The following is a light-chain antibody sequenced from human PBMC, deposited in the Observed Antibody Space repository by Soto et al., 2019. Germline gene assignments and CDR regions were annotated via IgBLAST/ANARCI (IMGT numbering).Light chain of an antibody. CDR2: KAS. V-gene: IGKV1-5*03. Sequence: DIQMTQSPSTLSASVGDRVTITCRASQSVSSWLAWYQQKPGKAPKLLIYKASSLESGVPSRFSGSGSGTEFTLTISSLQPDDFATYYCQHYKIYPLTFGGGTKVEIK. J-gene: IGKJ4*01. CDR3: QHYKIYPLT. CDR1: QSVSSW.